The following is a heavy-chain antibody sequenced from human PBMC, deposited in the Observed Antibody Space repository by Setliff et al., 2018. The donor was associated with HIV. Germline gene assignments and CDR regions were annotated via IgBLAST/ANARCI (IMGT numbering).Heavy chain of an antibody. V-gene: IGHV3-23*01. J-gene: IGHJ4*02. CDR2: ISGSGIST. CDR3: ARDPSGVWDYFDY. D-gene: IGHD3-10*01. Sequence: PGGSLRLSCAASGFTFSNYAMRWVRQAPGKGLAWVSGISGSGISTYNADSVKGRFTISRDNAKNSLSLQMNSLRAEDTALYYCARDPSGVWDYFDYWGQGILVTVSS. CDR1: GFTFSNYA.